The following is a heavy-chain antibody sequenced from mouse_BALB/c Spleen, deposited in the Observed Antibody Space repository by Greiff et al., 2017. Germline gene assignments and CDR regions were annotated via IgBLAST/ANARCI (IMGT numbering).Heavy chain of an antibody. J-gene: IGHJ2*01. V-gene: IGHV5-6*02. Sequence: DVMLVESGGDLVKPGGSLKLSCAASGFTFSSYGMSWVRQTPDKRLEWVATISSGGSYTYYPDSVKGRFTISRDNAKNTLYLQMSSLKSEDTAMYYCARQGLGQGDYWGQGTTLTVSS. CDR2: ISSGGSYT. CDR1: GFTFSSYG. CDR3: ARQGLGQGDY. D-gene: IGHD4-1*01.